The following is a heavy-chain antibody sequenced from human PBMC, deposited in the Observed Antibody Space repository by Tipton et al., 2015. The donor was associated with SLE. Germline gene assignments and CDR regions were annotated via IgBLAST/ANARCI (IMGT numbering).Heavy chain of an antibody. CDR1: GYTFTSYG. CDR2: IISIFGTA. CDR3: ARDRDPRIAVAAGYYYMDV. D-gene: IGHD6-19*01. Sequence: QVQLVQSGAEVKKPGASVKVSCKASGYTFTSYGISWVRQAPGQGLEWMGGIISIFGTANYAQKFQGRVTITADKSTSTAYMELSSLRSEDTAVYYCARDRDPRIAVAAGYYYMDVWGKGTTVTVSS. J-gene: IGHJ6*03. V-gene: IGHV1-69*06.